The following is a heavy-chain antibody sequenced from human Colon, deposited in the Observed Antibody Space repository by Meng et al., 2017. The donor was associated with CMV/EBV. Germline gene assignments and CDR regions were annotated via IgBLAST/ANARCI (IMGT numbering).Heavy chain of an antibody. D-gene: IGHD5-12*01. CDR3: VTDDTGHDWGY. CDR1: GFAFTNAW. CDR2: IKSKRDDETT. Sequence: ELQLVESGGGLVMPGGSFILSCAAFGFAFTNAWMNWVRQAPGKGLEWVARIKSKRDDETTDYVAPVKGRFIISRDDSNKILHLQMNSLRREDTALYYCVTDDTGHDWGYWGQGTLVTVSS. V-gene: IGHV3-15*07. J-gene: IGHJ1*01.